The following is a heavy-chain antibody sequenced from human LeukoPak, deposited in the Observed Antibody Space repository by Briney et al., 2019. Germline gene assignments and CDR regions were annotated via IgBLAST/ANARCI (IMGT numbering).Heavy chain of an antibody. CDR2: IIPILGIA. Sequence: ASVKVSCKASGGTFSSYAISWVRQAPGQGLEWMGRIIPILGIANYAQKFQGRVTITADKSTSTAYMELSSLRSEDTAVYYCATSIAAAGTVRFQHWGQGTLVTVSS. CDR1: GGTFSSYA. J-gene: IGHJ1*01. D-gene: IGHD6-13*01. CDR3: ATSIAAAGTVRFQH. V-gene: IGHV1-69*04.